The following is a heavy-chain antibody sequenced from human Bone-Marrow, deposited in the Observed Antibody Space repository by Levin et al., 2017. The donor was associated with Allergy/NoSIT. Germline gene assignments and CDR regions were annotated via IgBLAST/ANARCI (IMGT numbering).Heavy chain of an antibody. CDR3: TKDGRSSGSYSDFFHH. CDR1: GFTFNNYA. CDR2: ISGSFDET. V-gene: IGHV3-23*01. Sequence: QPGGSLRLSCAASGFTFNNYAMTWVRQTPGKGLEWVSTISGSFDETYYADSVKGRFTISRDNSQNTLFLQISSLRAEDSAIYFCTKDGRSSGSYSDFFHHWGQGTLVTVSS. J-gene: IGHJ4*02. D-gene: IGHD1-26*01.